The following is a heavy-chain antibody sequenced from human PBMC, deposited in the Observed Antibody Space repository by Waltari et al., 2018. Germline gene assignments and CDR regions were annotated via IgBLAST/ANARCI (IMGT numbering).Heavy chain of an antibody. V-gene: IGHV3-23*01. CDR1: GSTFSTYA. D-gene: IGHD4-17*01. CDR3: ARLTTSVGLF. Sequence: EVQLLESGGGLVQPGGSLRLSCAASGSTFSTYAMTWVRQAPGKGLEWVSAISGSGDTIYYADSVKGRFTISRDNSKNTLYLQMNSLRAEDTAVYHCARLTTSVGLFWGQGTLVTVSS. J-gene: IGHJ4*02. CDR2: ISGSGDTI.